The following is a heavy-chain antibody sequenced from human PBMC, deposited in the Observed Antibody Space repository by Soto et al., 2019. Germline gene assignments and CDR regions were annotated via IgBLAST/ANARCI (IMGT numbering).Heavy chain of an antibody. CDR2: INPSGGST. J-gene: IGHJ6*02. V-gene: IGHV1-46*01. D-gene: IGHD2-15*01. Sequence: QVQLVQSGAEVKKPGASVKVSCKASGYTFTSYYMHWVRQAPGQGLEWMGIINPSGGSTSYAQKFQGRVTMTRDTSTSTVYMELSSLRSEDTAVYYCAREIDCSGGSCYSDYYYGMDVWGQGTTVTVSS. CDR3: AREIDCSGGSCYSDYYYGMDV. CDR1: GYTFTSYY.